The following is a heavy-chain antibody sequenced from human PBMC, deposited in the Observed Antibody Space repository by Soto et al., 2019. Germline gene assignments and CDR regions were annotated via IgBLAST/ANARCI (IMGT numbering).Heavy chain of an antibody. Sequence: GSLRLSCAASGFTFNTYGMYLFGHSPVKGLEWVAAISYDGSNKYHADSVKGRFTISRDNSKNTLYLQMNGLRVEDTAVYYCAKDIVRYTYGACDYWGQGALVTVSS. CDR2: ISYDGSNK. D-gene: IGHD5-18*01. V-gene: IGHV3-30*18. J-gene: IGHJ4*02. CDR1: GFTFNTYG. CDR3: AKDIVRYTYGACDY.